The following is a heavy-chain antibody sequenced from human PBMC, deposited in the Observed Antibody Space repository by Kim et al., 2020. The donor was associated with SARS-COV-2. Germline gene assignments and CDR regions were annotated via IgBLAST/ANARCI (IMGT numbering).Heavy chain of an antibody. J-gene: IGHJ6*03. Sequence: SETLSLTCTVSGGSISTYCWSWIRQPPGKGLEWIGHIYYSGSTNYNPSLKSRVIILVDTSKNQFSLKLSSVTAADTALYYCARAIAAAGTYYYYYYMDV. CDR2: IYYSGST. V-gene: IGHV4-59*01. CDR1: GGSISTYC. CDR3: ARAIAAAGTYYYYYYMDV. D-gene: IGHD6-13*01.